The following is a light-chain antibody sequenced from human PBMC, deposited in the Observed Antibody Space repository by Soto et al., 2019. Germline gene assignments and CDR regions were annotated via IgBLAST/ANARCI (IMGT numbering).Light chain of an antibody. CDR1: QIIMRKY. J-gene: IGKJ1*01. CDR2: GAS. CDR3: QQYNNWWT. Sequence: EIVLTQSPSTLSLSPGERATLSCRASQIIMRKYLAWYQQKPGQAPRLLIYGASTRATGIPARFSGSGSGTEFTLTISSLQSEDFAVYYCQQYNNWWTFGQGTKVDIK. V-gene: IGKV3-15*01.